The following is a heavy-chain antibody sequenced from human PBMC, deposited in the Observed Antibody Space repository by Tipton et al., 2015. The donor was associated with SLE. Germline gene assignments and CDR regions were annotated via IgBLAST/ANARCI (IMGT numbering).Heavy chain of an antibody. CDR2: IYYSGST. CDR1: GGSISNYY. J-gene: IGHJ6*03. Sequence: TLSLTCTVSGGSISNYYWSWIRQPPGKGLEWIGYIYYSGSTDYNPNLKSRLTISVDTSKNQFSLKLSSVTAADTAVYFCARYGQYCRSTSCQYYYMDVWGKGTTVTVSS. V-gene: IGHV4-59*01. D-gene: IGHD2-2*01. CDR3: ARYGQYCRSTSCQYYYMDV.